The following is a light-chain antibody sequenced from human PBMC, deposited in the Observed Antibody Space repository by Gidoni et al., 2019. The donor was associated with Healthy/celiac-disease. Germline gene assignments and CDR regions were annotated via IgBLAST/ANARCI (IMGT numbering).Light chain of an antibody. CDR1: QSVSSY. V-gene: IGKV3-11*01. J-gene: IGKJ5*01. CDR3: QQRSNWPPLT. CDR2: YAS. Sequence: EIVLTQSPATLSLSPGERATLSCRASQSVSSYVAWYQQKPGQAPRLLLYYASNRATGIPAGFSGSGSGTAFTLTISSLEPEDFAVYYCQQRSNWPPLTFGQGTRLEIK.